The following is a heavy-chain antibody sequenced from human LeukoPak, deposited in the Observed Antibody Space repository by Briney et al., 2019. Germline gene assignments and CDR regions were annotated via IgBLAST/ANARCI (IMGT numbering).Heavy chain of an antibody. V-gene: IGHV3-7*05. Sequence: GGSLRLSCAASGFTFSSYWMSWVRQAPGEGLEWVANIKQDGTEKYYMDSVKGRFSISRDNAKNSLYLQMNSLRAEDTAVYYCAKGVTTTTFWDYWGQGTLVTVSS. D-gene: IGHD3-22*01. CDR2: IKQDGTEK. CDR1: GFTFSSYW. CDR3: AKGVTTTTFWDY. J-gene: IGHJ4*02.